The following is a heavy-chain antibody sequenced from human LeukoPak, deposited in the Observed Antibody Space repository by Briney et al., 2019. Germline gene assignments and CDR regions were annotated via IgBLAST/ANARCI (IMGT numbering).Heavy chain of an antibody. CDR3: ARGGAYSSGWTEFDY. J-gene: IGHJ4*02. V-gene: IGHV1-8*03. Sequence: ASVKVSCKASGYTFTSYDINWVRQATGQGLERVGWMNPNSGNTGYAEKFQGRVTITRNTSISTAYMELSSLRSEDTAVYYCARGGAYSSGWTEFDYWGQGTLVTVSS. CDR2: MNPNSGNT. D-gene: IGHD6-19*01. CDR1: GYTFTSYD.